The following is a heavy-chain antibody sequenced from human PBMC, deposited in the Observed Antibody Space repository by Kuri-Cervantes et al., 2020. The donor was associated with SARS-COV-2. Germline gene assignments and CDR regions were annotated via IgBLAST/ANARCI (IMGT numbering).Heavy chain of an antibody. J-gene: IGHJ6*03. D-gene: IGHD3-16*01. CDR1: GFTFGDYA. CDR2: IRSKAYGGTT. CDR3: TRGGFPYYYYMDV. Sequence: GGSLRLSCTASGFTFGDYAMNWFRQAPGKGLEWVGFIRSKAYGGTTEYAASVKGRFTISRDDSKSIAYLQMNSLKTEDTAVYYCTRGGFPYYYYMDVWGKGTTVTVSS. V-gene: IGHV3-49*03.